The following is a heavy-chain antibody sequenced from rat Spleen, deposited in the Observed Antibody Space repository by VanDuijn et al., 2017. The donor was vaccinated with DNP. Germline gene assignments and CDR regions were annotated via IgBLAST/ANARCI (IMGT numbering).Heavy chain of an antibody. CDR1: GFNFNDYW. CDR2: IKQDSTII. Sequence: EVKLVESGGGLVQPGRSLKLSCAASGFNFNDYWMGWVRQAPGKGLEWMGEIKQDSTIINHNPSLRDRFTISRDNAQNSLYLQMNNLGSEDTAIYYCARADYYYGGYYSAMDAWGQGTSVTVSS. D-gene: IGHD1-6*01. J-gene: IGHJ4*01. CDR3: ARADYYYGGYYSAMDA. V-gene: IGHV4-2*01.